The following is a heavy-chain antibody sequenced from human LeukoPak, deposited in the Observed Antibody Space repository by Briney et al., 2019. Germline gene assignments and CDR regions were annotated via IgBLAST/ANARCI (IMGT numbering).Heavy chain of an antibody. J-gene: IGHJ5*02. CDR3: AKARVGASNWFDP. V-gene: IGHV1-69*05. D-gene: IGHD1-26*01. CDR2: IIPIFGTA. CDR1: GGTFSSYA. Sequence: SVKVSCKASGGTFSSYAISWVRQAPGQGLEWMGRIIPIFGTANYAQKFQGRVTITTDESTSTAYMELSSLRSEDTAVYYCAKARVGASNWFDPWGQGTLVTVSS.